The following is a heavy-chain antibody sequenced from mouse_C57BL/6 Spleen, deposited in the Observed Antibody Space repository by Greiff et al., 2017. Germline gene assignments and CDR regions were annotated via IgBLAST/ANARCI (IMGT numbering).Heavy chain of an antibody. J-gene: IGHJ1*03. Sequence: QVQLKQSGAELAKPGASVKLSCKASGYTFTSYWMHWVKQRPGQGLEWIGYINPSGGYTKYNQKFKDKATLTAGKSSSTAYMQLSSLPYDDSAVYYCAIGNYGSTNWYFDVWGTGTTVTVSS. D-gene: IGHD1-1*01. CDR2: INPSGGYT. CDR3: AIGNYGSTNWYFDV. V-gene: IGHV1-7*01. CDR1: GYTFTSYW.